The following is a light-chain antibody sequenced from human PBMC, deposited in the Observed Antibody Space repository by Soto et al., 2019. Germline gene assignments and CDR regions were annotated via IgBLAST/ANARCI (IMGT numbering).Light chain of an antibody. CDR1: SSDVGGYNY. CDR3: SSHAGSINVA. V-gene: IGLV2-8*01. CDR2: EVN. Sequence: QSVLTQPPSASGSPGQSVAISCTGTSSDVGGYNYVSWYQQHPGKAPKLMIYEVNKRPSGVPDRFSGSKSGNTASLTVSGLQAEDEADYYCSSHAGSINVAFGGGTKLTVL. J-gene: IGLJ2*01.